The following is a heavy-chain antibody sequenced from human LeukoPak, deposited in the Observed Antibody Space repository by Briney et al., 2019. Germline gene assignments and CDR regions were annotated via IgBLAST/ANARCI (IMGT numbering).Heavy chain of an antibody. D-gene: IGHD6-19*01. J-gene: IGHJ6*02. Sequence: GGSLRLSCAASGFTFSSYAMSWVRQAPGKGLEWVSAISGSGGSTYYADSVKGRFTISRDNSRNTLYLQMNSLRAEDTAVYYCAKEVRSGWYYYYYGMDVWGQGTTVTVSS. CDR1: GFTFSSYA. V-gene: IGHV3-23*01. CDR2: ISGSGGST. CDR3: AKEVRSGWYYYYYGMDV.